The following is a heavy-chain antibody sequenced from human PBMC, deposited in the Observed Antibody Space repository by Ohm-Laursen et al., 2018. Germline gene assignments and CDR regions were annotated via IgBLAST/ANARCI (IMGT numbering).Heavy chain of an antibody. CDR1: GYTFTSYGYG. V-gene: IGHV1-18*01. CDR2: IATYNGNT. CDR3: ARWGGPFVRYGDS. Sequence: GSSVKVSCKTSGYTFTSYGYGITWVRQAPGQGLEWMGWIATYNGNTNSAQKLQGRVTMTRDTSTSTAYMELRSLTSDDTAVYYCARWGGPFVRYGDSWGQGTLVTVSS. D-gene: IGHD3-10*02. J-gene: IGHJ4*02.